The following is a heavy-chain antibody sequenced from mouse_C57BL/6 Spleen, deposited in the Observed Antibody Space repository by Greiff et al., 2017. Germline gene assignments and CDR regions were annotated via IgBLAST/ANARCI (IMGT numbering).Heavy chain of an antibody. J-gene: IGHJ3*01. CDR2: IYPGNSDT. Sequence: EVQLQQSGTVLVRPGASVKMSCKTSGYTFTSYWMHWVKQRPGQGLEWIGAIYPGNSDTSYNQKFKGQANLTAVTSASTAYMELSSLTTEDSAVYYCTRRGSGSWFAYWGQGTMVTVSA. CDR3: TRRGSGSWFAY. V-gene: IGHV1-5*01. CDR1: GYTFTSYW. D-gene: IGHD1-1*01.